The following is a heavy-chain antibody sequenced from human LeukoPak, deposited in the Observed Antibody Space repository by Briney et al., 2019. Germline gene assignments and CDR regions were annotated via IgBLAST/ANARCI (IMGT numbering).Heavy chain of an antibody. V-gene: IGHV4-59*01. Sequence: SETLSLTCTVSGGSISSYYWSWIRQPPGKGLEWIGYIYYSGSTNYNPSLKSRVTISVDTSKNQFSLKLSSVTAADTAVYYCARATDLEMATSYFDYWGQGTLVTVSS. CDR1: GGSISSYY. D-gene: IGHD5-24*01. J-gene: IGHJ4*02. CDR3: ARATDLEMATSYFDY. CDR2: IYYSGST.